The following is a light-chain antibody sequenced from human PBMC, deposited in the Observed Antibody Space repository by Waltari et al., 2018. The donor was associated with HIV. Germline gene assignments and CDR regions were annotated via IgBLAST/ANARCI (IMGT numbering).Light chain of an antibody. CDR1: QNVSTY. Sequence: DIQMTQSPSSLSASVGDGVTNTCRASQNVSTYLNWYQQKPGKAPKLVIYASSGLQSGVPSSFRGSGSGTDFTLTISSLQSEDFATYYCQQTHTTPHTFGQGTKLQIK. CDR3: QQTHTTPHT. CDR2: ASS. V-gene: IGKV1-39*01. J-gene: IGKJ2*01.